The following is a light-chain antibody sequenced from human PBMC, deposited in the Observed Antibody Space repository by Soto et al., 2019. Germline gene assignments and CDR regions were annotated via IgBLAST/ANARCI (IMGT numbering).Light chain of an antibody. CDR3: HSWGTGIPRV. Sequence: QLVLTQSPSASASLGASVKLTCTLSSGHSSYAIAWHQQQPEKGPRYLMKLNSDGSHSKGDGIPDRFSGSSSGAERYLTISSLQSEDEADYYCHSWGTGIPRVFGGGTKLTVL. J-gene: IGLJ3*02. CDR1: SGHSSYA. V-gene: IGLV4-69*01. CDR2: LNSDGSH.